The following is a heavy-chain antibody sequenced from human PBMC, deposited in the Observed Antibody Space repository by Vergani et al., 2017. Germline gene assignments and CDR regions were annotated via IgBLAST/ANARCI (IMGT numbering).Heavy chain of an antibody. J-gene: IGHJ6*03. CDR3: ARGKSGYCSGGSCYTADYYYYYMDV. D-gene: IGHD2-15*01. CDR2: IYTSGST. V-gene: IGHV4-61*02. Sequence: QVQLQESGPGLVKPSQTLSLTCTVSGGSISSGSYYWSWLRQPAGKGLEWIGRIYTSGSTYYNPSLKSRVTISVDTSKNQFSLKLSSVTAADTAVYYCARGKSGYCSGGSCYTADYYYYYMDVWGKGTTVTVSS. CDR1: GGSISSGSYY.